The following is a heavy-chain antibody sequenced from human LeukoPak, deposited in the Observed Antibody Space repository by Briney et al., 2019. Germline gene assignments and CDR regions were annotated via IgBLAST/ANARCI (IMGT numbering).Heavy chain of an antibody. V-gene: IGHV1-46*01. CDR2: INPSGGSI. J-gene: IGHJ4*02. CDR1: GYTFTSYY. D-gene: IGHD3-9*01. CDR3: ARGGSRDILTGYYLYYFDY. Sequence: GASVKASCKASGYTFTSYYMHWVRQAPGQGLEWMGIINPSGGSISYAQKFQGRVTMTRDTSTSTVYMELSSLRSEDTAVYYCARGGSRDILTGYYLYYFDYWGQGTLVTVSS.